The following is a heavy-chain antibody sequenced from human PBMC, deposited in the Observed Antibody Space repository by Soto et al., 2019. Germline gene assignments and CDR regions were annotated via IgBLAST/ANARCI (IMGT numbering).Heavy chain of an antibody. CDR3: ARGGYDFWSGYYMGDWFDP. CDR2: IYYSGST. CDR1: GGSISSGDYY. V-gene: IGHV4-30-4*01. Sequence: SETLSLTCTVSGGSISSGDYYWSWIRQPPGKGLEWIGYIYYSGSTYYNPSLKSRVTISVDTSKRQCSLKLSSVTAADTAVYYSARGGYDFWSGYYMGDWFDPWVQGTLVTVSS. J-gene: IGHJ5*02. D-gene: IGHD3-3*01.